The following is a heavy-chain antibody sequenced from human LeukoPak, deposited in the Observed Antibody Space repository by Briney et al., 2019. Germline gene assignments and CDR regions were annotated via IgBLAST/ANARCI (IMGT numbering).Heavy chain of an antibody. J-gene: IGHJ4*02. V-gene: IGHV4-39*07. CDR2: VYYSGSA. Sequence: PSETLSLTCAVSGGSISSSSYYWGWIRQPPGKGLEWIGSVYYSGSAYYNPSLKSRVTISVDTSKNQFSLNLSSVTASDTAVYHCASSDSSGYYIEYWGQGILVTVSS. CDR1: GGSISSSSYY. D-gene: IGHD3-22*01. CDR3: ASSDSSGYYIEY.